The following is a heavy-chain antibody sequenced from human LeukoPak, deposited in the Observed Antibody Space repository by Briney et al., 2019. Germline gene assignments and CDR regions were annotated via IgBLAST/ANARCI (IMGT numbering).Heavy chain of an antibody. Sequence: SQTLSLTCTVSGGSISTGYYWGWIRQPPGKGLEWIGTIYHSGNTFYNPSLKSRVIISIDTSKNHFSLNLSSVTAADTAVYYCARTISIFGVVSDYWGQGTLVTVSS. CDR3: ARTISIFGVVSDY. J-gene: IGHJ4*02. CDR2: IYHSGNT. D-gene: IGHD3-3*01. CDR1: GGSISTGYY. V-gene: IGHV4-38-2*02.